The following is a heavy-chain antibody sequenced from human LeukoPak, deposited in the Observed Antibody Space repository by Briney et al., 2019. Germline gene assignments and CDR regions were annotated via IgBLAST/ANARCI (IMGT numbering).Heavy chain of an antibody. J-gene: IGHJ3*02. CDR2: MYHSGGT. CDR1: GYSISSGHY. V-gene: IGHV4-38-2*02. CDR3: ASLKRTYYYDSSGYPGGAFGI. D-gene: IGHD3-22*01. Sequence: PSETLSLTCTVSGYSISSGHYWGWIRQPPGKGLEWIGSMYHSGGTYYNPPLKSRVTISEDTAKNHFPLKLRYMTAADTAVYYCASLKRTYYYDSSGYPGGAFGIWGQGTMVTVSS.